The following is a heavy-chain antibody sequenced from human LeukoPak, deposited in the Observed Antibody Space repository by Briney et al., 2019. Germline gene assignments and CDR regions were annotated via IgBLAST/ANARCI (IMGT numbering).Heavy chain of an antibody. Sequence: GGSLRLSCAASGFTFSSYGMHWVRQAPGKGLEWVAVISYDGSNKYYADSVKGRFTISRDNSKNTLYLQMNSLRAEDTAVYYCAKDWYGDDDNWFDPWGQGTLVTVSS. V-gene: IGHV3-30*18. CDR1: GFTFSSYG. J-gene: IGHJ5*02. D-gene: IGHD4-17*01. CDR3: AKDWYGDDDNWFDP. CDR2: ISYDGSNK.